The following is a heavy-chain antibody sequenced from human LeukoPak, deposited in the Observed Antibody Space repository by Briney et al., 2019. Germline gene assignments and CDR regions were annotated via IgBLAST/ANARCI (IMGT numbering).Heavy chain of an antibody. D-gene: IGHD2-15*01. J-gene: IGHJ4*02. CDR1: GYTFTSYG. CDR3: ARYRGPASGGSVDY. CDR2: ISAYNGNK. Sequence: EASVKVSCKASGYTFTSYGISWVRQAPGQGLEGMGWISAYNGNKNYAQKLQGRVTMTTDTSTSTAYMELRSLRSDGTAVYYCARYRGPASGGSVDYWGQGTLVTVSS. V-gene: IGHV1-18*01.